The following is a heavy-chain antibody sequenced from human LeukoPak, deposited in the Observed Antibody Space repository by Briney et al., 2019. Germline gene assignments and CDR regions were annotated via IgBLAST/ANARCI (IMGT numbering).Heavy chain of an antibody. J-gene: IGHJ5*02. D-gene: IGHD3-10*01. CDR1: GGSFSGYY. CDR2: INHSGST. CDR3: ARAITMVRGRFDP. Sequence: PSETLSLTFAVYGGSFSGYYWSWIRQPPGKGLEWIGEINHSGSTNYNPSLKSRVTISVDTSKNQFSLKLSSVTAADTAVYYCARAITMVRGRFDPWGQGTLVTVSS. V-gene: IGHV4-34*01.